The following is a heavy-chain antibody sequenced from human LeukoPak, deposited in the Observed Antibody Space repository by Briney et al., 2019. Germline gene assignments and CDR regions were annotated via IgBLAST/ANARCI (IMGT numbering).Heavy chain of an antibody. CDR2: VNHSGSS. V-gene: IGHV4-34*01. J-gene: IGHJ4*02. D-gene: IGHD1-26*01. CDR3: ARRDSAIVKEEF. Sequence: SETLSLTCTVSGGSISSYHWSWIRQPPGKGLEWIGEVNHSGSSNYNPSLKSRVIISVDTSKNQFSLKLSSVTAADTAVYYCARRDSAIVKEEFWGQGTLVTVSS. CDR1: GGSISSYH.